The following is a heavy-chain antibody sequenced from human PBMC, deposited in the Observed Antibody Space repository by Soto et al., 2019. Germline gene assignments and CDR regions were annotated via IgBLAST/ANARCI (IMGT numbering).Heavy chain of an antibody. J-gene: IGHJ4*02. D-gene: IGHD2-15*01. CDR2: VRSKTNNYAT. CDR3: TNNFV. Sequence: DVQVVQSGGGLVQPGGSLKLSCAASGFAFNDSAMHWVRQASGKGLEWVARVRSKTNNYATADPVSVRGRFTVSRDDSMGTTYLQMNSVKTGGTAMYYCTNNFVWGQGVLVTVSS. CDR1: GFAFNDSA. V-gene: IGHV3-73*01.